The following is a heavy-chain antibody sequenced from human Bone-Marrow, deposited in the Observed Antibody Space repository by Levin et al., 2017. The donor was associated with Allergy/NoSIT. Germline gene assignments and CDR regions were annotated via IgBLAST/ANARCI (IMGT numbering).Heavy chain of an antibody. V-gene: IGHV4-34*01. J-gene: IGHJ4*02. D-gene: IGHD1-26*01. Sequence: SQTLSLTCAVYGGSFSGYYWSWIRQPPGKGLEWIGEINHSGSTNYNPSLKSRVTISVDTSKNQFSLKLSSVTAADTAVYYCARGGVGATKVDYWGQGTLVTVSS. CDR1: GGSFSGYY. CDR2: INHSGST. CDR3: ARGGVGATKVDY.